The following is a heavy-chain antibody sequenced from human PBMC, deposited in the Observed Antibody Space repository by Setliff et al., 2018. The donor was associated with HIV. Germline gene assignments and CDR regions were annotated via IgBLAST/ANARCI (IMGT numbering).Heavy chain of an antibody. J-gene: IGHJ4*02. CDR2: ISGYNGHT. CDR1: GYIFTNLG. Sequence: ASVKVSCKAFGYIFTNLGISWVRQAPGQGLEWMGWISGYNGHTNYAQKFQGRVTMTIDTSTSTGYMDLRSLRSDDTAVYYCARVTRDYYDSRALYYFDYWGQGTLVTVSS. V-gene: IGHV1-18*01. D-gene: IGHD3-22*01. CDR3: ARVTRDYYDSRALYYFDY.